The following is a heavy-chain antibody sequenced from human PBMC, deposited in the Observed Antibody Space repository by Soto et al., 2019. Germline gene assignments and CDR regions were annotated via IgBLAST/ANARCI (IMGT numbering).Heavy chain of an antibody. Sequence: SVKVSCKASGGTFSSYAISWVRQAPGQGLEWMGGIIPIFGTANYAQKFQGRVTITADESTSTAYMELSSLRSEDTAVYYCARVAPHIGYDYYYYYMDVWGKGTTVTVSS. J-gene: IGHJ6*03. CDR2: IIPIFGTA. V-gene: IGHV1-69*13. D-gene: IGHD5-12*01. CDR3: ARVAPHIGYDYYYYYMDV. CDR1: GGTFSSYA.